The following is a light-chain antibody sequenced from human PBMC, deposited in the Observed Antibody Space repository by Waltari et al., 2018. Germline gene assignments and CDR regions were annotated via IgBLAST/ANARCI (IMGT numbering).Light chain of an antibody. CDR1: NNNVGYQG. CDR3: SAWDTSLRAWV. Sequence: QAGLTQPPSVSKDLRQTATPTCTGDNNNVGYQGPASLQQPQGHPPKLLSYRNNIRPSGISERFSASRSGNPASLTISGLQPEDEADYYCSAWDTSLRAWVFGGGTKLTVL. J-gene: IGLJ3*02. V-gene: IGLV10-54*01. CDR2: RNN.